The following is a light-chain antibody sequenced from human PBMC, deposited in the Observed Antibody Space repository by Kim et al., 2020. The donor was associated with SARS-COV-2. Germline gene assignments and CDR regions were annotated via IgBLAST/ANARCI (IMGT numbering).Light chain of an antibody. CDR3: AAWDDSLSGPSVV. J-gene: IGLJ2*01. V-gene: IGLV1-47*01. CDR2: RNN. CDR1: SSNIGSNY. Sequence: VTISCSGSSSNIGSNYVYWYQQLPGTVPKLLIYRNNQRPSGVPDRVSGSKSGTSASLAISGLRSEDEADYYCAAWDDSLSGPSVVFGGGTQLTVL.